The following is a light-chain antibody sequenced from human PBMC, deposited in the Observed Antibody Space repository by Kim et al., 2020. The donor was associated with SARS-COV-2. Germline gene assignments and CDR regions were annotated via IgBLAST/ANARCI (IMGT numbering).Light chain of an antibody. V-gene: IGKV3-20*01. CDR3: QQYGDSVLT. CDR1: QRISSNY. Sequence: EIVLTQSPGTLSLSPGERATLSCRASQRISSNYLAWYQQKPGQAPRLLIYVASSRAPGIPDRFSGSVSGTDFTLTISRLEPEDFAVYYCQQYGDSVLTFGQGTKVDIK. CDR2: VAS. J-gene: IGKJ1*01.